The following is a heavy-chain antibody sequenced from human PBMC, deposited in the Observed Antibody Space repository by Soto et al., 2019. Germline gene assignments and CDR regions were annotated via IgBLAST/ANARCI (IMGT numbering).Heavy chain of an antibody. CDR1: GDHITSHC. CDR2: LCYSGNT. Sequence: SETLSLTCTVSGDHITSHCWSWIRQPPGRGLQWIGHLCYSGNTNYNPSLKSRVTISVDTSKNQFSLKLSAVTAADKAVYYCARLSDIHNWFDPWGQGTLVTVSS. J-gene: IGHJ5*02. D-gene: IGHD3-9*01. V-gene: IGHV4-59*08. CDR3: ARLSDIHNWFDP.